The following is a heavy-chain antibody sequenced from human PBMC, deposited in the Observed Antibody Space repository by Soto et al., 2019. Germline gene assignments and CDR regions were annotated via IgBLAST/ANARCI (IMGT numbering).Heavy chain of an antibody. CDR3: ARDRGGGHNYYYCYMDV. CDR1: GGTFSSYT. D-gene: IGHD3-10*01. CDR2: IIPILGIA. Sequence: QVQLVQSGAEVKKPGSSVKVSCKASGGTFSSYTISWVRQAPGQGLEWMGRIIPILGIANYAQKVQGRVTITADKSTSTAYMELSSLRSEDTAVYYCARDRGGGHNYYYCYMDVWGKGTTVTVSS. V-gene: IGHV1-69*08. J-gene: IGHJ6*03.